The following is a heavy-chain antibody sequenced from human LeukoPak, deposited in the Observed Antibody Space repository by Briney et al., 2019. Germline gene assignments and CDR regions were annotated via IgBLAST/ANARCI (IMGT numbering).Heavy chain of an antibody. CDR3: AKDMTVTKRCYYYMDV. J-gene: IGHJ6*03. D-gene: IGHD4-17*01. CDR2: IRYDGSNK. CDR1: GFTFSSYG. V-gene: IGHV3-30*02. Sequence: QSGGSLRLSCAASGFTFSSYGMHWVRQAPGKGLEWVAFIRYDGSNKYYADPVKGRFTISRDNSKNTLYLQMNSLRAEDTAVYYCAKDMTVTKRCYYYMDVWGKGTTVTVSS.